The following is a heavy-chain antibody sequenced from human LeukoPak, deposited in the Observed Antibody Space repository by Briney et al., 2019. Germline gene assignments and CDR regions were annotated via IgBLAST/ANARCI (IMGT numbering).Heavy chain of an antibody. Sequence: SETLSLTCAVYGVSFSGYYWSWLRQPPGKGLEWIGEINHSGSTNYNPSLKSRVTISVDTSKNQFSLKLSSVTAADTAVYYCARGYSSGWYGVVDYWGQGTLVTVSS. CDR3: ARGYSSGWYGVVDY. J-gene: IGHJ4*02. D-gene: IGHD6-19*01. V-gene: IGHV4-34*01. CDR1: GVSFSGYY. CDR2: INHSGST.